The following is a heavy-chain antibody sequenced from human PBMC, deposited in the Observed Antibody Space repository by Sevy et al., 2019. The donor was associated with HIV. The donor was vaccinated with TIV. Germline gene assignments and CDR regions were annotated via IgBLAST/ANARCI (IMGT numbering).Heavy chain of an antibody. CDR2: ISSSSSTI. J-gene: IGHJ6*02. D-gene: IGHD3-3*01. CDR3: ARGREWSYYDFWSGYYRNYYYYGMDV. V-gene: IGHV3-48*02. CDR1: GFTFSSYS. Sequence: GGSLRLSCAASGFTFSSYSMNWVRQAPGKGLEWVSCISSSSSTIYYADSVKGRFTISRDNAKNSLYLQMNSLRDEDTAVYYCARGREWSYYDFWSGYYRNYYYYGMDVWGQGTTVTVSS.